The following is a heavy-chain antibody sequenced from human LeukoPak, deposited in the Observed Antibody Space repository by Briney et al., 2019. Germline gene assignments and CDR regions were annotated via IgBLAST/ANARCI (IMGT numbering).Heavy chain of an antibody. J-gene: IGHJ4*02. V-gene: IGHV3-48*01. CDR2: ISSSSSTI. CDR1: GFTFSSYS. D-gene: IGHD3-16*02. CDR3: AREYDYVWGSYRYYFDY. Sequence: GGSLRLSCAASGFTFSSYSMNRVRQAPGKGLEWVSYISSSSSTIYYADSVKGRFTISRDNAKNSLYLQMNSLRAEDTAVYYCAREYDYVWGSYRYYFDYWGQGTLVTVSS.